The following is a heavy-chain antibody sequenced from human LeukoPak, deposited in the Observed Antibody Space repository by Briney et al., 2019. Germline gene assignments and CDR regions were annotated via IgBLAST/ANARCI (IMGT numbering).Heavy chain of an antibody. CDR2: ISGRSSHV. D-gene: IGHD3-16*01. J-gene: IGHJ1*01. Sequence: PGGSLRLSCSASGFSFSDYDMNWVRQAPGKGLEWVSAISGRSSHVYYGESVKGRFTNSRDNAKNSLYLQLDSLGVEDTAVYYCGRAFPPLRTSSAGDLWGQGTLVTVSS. CDR1: GFSFSDYD. V-gene: IGHV3-21*01. CDR3: GRAFPPLRTSSAGDL.